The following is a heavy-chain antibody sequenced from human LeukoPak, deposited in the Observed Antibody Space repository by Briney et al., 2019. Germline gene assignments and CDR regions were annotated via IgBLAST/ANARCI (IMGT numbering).Heavy chain of an antibody. CDR1: GGSISSYY. V-gene: IGHV4-59*08. Sequence: SETLSLTCTVSGGSISSYYWSWIRQPPGKGLEWIGYIYYSGSTNYNPSLKSRVTISVDTSKNQFSLKLSSVTAADTAVYYCARRVYDDILTGYYSDWGQGTLVTVSS. D-gene: IGHD3-9*01. CDR2: IYYSGST. J-gene: IGHJ4*02. CDR3: ARRVYDDILTGYYSD.